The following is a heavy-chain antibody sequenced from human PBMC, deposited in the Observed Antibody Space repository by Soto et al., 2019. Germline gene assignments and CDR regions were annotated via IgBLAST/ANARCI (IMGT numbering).Heavy chain of an antibody. CDR3: ASSTPYYGDPKRDYYYGMDV. CDR1: GGSLSSYY. V-gene: IGHV4-59*01. J-gene: IGHJ6*02. CDR2: IYYSGST. D-gene: IGHD4-17*01. Sequence: TLSLTCTVSGGSLSSYYWSWIRQPPGKGLEWIGYIYYSGSTNYNPSLKSRVTISVDTSKNQFSLKLSSVTAADTAVYYFASSTPYYGDPKRDYYYGMDVWGQGTTVTVSS.